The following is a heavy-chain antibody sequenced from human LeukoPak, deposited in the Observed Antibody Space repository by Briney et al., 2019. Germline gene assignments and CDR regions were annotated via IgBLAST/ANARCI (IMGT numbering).Heavy chain of an antibody. J-gene: IGHJ4*02. Sequence: GGSLRLSCAASGFTFSRNAMGWVRQAAGKGLEWVSAINGSGNRTYYADSVKGWFTISRDNSKNTLYLQMNSLRAEDAAIYYCAKWGCSGGSCYPFDYWGQGNLCTVSS. CDR1: GFTFSRNA. CDR2: INGSGNRT. D-gene: IGHD2-15*01. V-gene: IGHV3-23*01. CDR3: AKWGCSGGSCYPFDY.